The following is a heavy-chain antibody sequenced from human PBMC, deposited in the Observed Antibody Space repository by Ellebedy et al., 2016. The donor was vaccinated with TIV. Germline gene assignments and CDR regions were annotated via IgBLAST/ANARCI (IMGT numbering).Heavy chain of an antibody. CDR1: GFTFSSYA. Sequence: GESLKISCAASGFTFSSYAMSWVRQAPGKGLEWVSAISGSGGSTYYADSVKGRFTISRDNSKNTLYLQMNSLRAEDTAVYYCAKSYDSSGYYLRPFDYWGQGTLVTVSS. D-gene: IGHD3-22*01. CDR2: ISGSGGST. CDR3: AKSYDSSGYYLRPFDY. V-gene: IGHV3-23*01. J-gene: IGHJ4*02.